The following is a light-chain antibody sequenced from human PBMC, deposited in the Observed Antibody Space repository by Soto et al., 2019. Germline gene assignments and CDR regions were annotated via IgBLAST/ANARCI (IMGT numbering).Light chain of an antibody. CDR1: SGSIASNY. CDR3: QSYDGRNHVL. CDR2: DVN. V-gene: IGLV6-57*02. Sequence: NFMLTQPPSVSESPGKTVPISCTGSSGSIASNYVHWYRQPPGSAPTTVIYDVNRRPSGVPDRFSGSIDSSSNSASLTISGLKTDDEADYYCQSYDGRNHVLFGGGTKLTAL. J-gene: IGLJ2*01.